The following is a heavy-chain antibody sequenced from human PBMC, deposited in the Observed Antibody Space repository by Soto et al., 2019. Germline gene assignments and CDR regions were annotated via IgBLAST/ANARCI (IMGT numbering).Heavy chain of an antibody. D-gene: IGHD2-15*01. CDR1: GFTFRNHA. CDR3: AKVYSSGTFGGAFDI. CDR2: ISGGGDNT. J-gene: IGHJ3*02. V-gene: IGHV3-23*01. Sequence: GGSLRLSCAVSGFTFRNHAMHWVRQAPGKGLQWVSGISGGGDNTFYADSVKGRFTIPRDNSMSTLYLHMNSLRAEDTAVYYCAKVYSSGTFGGAFDIWGQGTMVTVSS.